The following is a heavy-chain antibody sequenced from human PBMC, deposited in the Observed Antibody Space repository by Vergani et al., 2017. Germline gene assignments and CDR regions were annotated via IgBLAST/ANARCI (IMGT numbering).Heavy chain of an antibody. CDR2: MNPNSGNT. Sequence: QVQLVQSGAEVKKPGASVKVSCKASGYTFTSYDINWVRQATGQGLEWMGWMNPNSGNTGYAQKFQGRVTMTRNTSISTAYMELSSLRSEDSAVYYCARTLGYCSGDSCYSGIPGVDYYYGLDVWGQGTTVTVSS. J-gene: IGHJ6*02. D-gene: IGHD2-15*01. CDR1: GYTFTSYD. V-gene: IGHV1-8*01. CDR3: ARTLGYCSGDSCYSGIPGVDYYYGLDV.